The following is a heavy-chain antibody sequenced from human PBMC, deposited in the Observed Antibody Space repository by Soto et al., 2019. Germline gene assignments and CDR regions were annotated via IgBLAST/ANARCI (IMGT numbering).Heavy chain of an antibody. V-gene: IGHV1-69*14. CDR3: VRVVAIPGYPDN. D-gene: IGHD5-12*01. CDR1: GGTFSSYA. Sequence: QVQLVQSGAEVRQPASSVKVSCKTSGGTFSSYAISWVRQAPGQGLEWMGGIVPIVDTSTYAQKFQGRVTIPADKSPSTVYMELSSLRSDDTAVYYCVRVVAIPGYPDNWGQGTLVTVSS. J-gene: IGHJ4*02. CDR2: IVPIVDTS.